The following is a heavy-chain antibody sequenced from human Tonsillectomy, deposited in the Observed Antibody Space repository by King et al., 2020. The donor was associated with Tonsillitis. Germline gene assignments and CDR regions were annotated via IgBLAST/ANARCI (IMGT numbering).Heavy chain of an antibody. J-gene: IGHJ4*02. CDR2: IYTGGTT. D-gene: IGHD3-22*01. CDR3: ARDPFSYYYDSSALHD. V-gene: IGHV3-66*01. Sequence: VQLVESGGGLVQPGGSLRLSCTASGFTVSSNYMRWVRQAPGMGLEWVSIIYTGGTTYYADSVKGRFTISRDNSKNTLYLQMNSLSAEDTAVYYCARDPFSYYYDSSALHDWGQGTLVTVSS. CDR1: GFTVSSNY.